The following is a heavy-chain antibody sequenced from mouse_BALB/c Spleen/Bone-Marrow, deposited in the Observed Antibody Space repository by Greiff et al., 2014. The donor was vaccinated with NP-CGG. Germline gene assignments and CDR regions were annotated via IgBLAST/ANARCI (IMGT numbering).Heavy chain of an antibody. J-gene: IGHJ2*01. CDR3: ARPELSYFDY. CDR1: GYTFTEYT. Sequence: EVQGVESGPELVKPGASVKISCKTSGYTFTEYTMHWVKQSHGKSLEWIGSINPNNGGTSYNQKFKGKATLTVDKSSSTAYMELRSLTSEDSAVYYCARPELSYFDYWGQGTTLTVSS. D-gene: IGHD3-3*01. CDR2: INPNNGGT. V-gene: IGHV1-22*01.